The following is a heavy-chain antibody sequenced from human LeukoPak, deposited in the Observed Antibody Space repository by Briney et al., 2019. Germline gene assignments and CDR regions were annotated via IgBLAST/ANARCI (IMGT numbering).Heavy chain of an antibody. CDR3: AKRGVVIRVILVGFHKEAYYFDS. CDR1: GITLSNYG. CDR2: ISDRGSRT. D-gene: IGHD3-22*01. J-gene: IGHJ4*02. V-gene: IGHV3-23*01. Sequence: GGSLRLSCAVSGITLSNYGMSWVRQAPGKGLEWVAGISDRGSRTNYADSVKGRFTISTDHPKNTLYLQMNSLRAEDTAVYFCAKRGVVIRVILVGFHKEAYYFDSRGQGALVTVSS.